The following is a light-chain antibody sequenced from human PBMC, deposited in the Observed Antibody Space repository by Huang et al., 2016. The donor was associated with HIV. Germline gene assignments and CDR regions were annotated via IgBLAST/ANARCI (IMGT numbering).Light chain of an antibody. CDR3: QQYFDTIPT. V-gene: IGKV1-NL1*01. Sequence: DIQMTQSPSSLSASVGDRVTIPCRASQGIRDSLAWYQQKSGRPPKLLVYAASTLESGVPSRFRGSGSGTDHTLTISSLQPEDLATYYCQQYFDTIPTFGGGTKVEIK. CDR2: AAS. J-gene: IGKJ4*01. CDR1: QGIRDS.